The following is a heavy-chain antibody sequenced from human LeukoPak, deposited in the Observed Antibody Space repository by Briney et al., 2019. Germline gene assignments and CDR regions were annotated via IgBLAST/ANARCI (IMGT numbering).Heavy chain of an antibody. CDR1: GFTFSSYS. J-gene: IGHJ4*02. CDR3: AKPRTNEYGGNFDC. Sequence: GGSLRLSCAASGFTFSSYSMNWVRQAPGKGLEWVSSISSSSSYIYYADSVKGRFTISRDNAKNSLFLQMDSLRAEDTAVYYCAKPRTNEYGGNFDCWGQGTLVTVSS. CDR2: ISSSSSYI. D-gene: IGHD4-23*01. V-gene: IGHV3-21*06.